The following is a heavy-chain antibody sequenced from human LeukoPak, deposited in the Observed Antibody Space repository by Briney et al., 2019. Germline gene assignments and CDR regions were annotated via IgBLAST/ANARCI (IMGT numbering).Heavy chain of an antibody. CDR2: ISDDGSYT. J-gene: IGHJ4*02. CDR1: GFSFSSHW. Sequence: PGGSLRLSCAASGFSFSSHWVHWVRQAPGKGLVWVSRISDDGSYTSNVDSVKGRFTISRDNVNNMLYLHMNSLRAEDTAVYYCARFGISWRSSYWGQGTLVTVSS. CDR3: ARFGISWRSSY. V-gene: IGHV3-74*01. D-gene: IGHD2-21*01.